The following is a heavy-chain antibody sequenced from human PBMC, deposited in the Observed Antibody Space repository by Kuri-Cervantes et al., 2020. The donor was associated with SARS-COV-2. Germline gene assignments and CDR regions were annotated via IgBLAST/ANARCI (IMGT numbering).Heavy chain of an antibody. CDR2: IDWDDDK. CDR1: GFSLSTSGMC. CDR3: ARIQAATVIADC. J-gene: IGHJ4*02. V-gene: IGHV2-70*11. Sequence: SGPTLVKPTQTLTLTCTFSGFSLSTSGMCVSWIRQPPGKALEWLARIDWDDDKYYNTSLKIRLTISKDTSKNQVVLTMTNVDPVDTATYYCARIQAATVIADCWGQGTLVTVSS. D-gene: IGHD4-11*01.